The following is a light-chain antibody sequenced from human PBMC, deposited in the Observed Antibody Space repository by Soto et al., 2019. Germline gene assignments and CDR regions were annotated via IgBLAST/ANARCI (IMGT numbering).Light chain of an antibody. V-gene: IGKV3-11*01. J-gene: IGKJ4*01. CDR1: QSVGSS. Sequence: DIVLTQSPRTLSSSPGERATLSCRASQSVGSSLAWYQQKPGQAPRLLIYDTFNRATGIPARFSGSGSGTDFTLTISSLEPEDFAVYYCQQRSSWPFLWTFGGGTKVDIK. CDR2: DTF. CDR3: QQRSSWPFLWT.